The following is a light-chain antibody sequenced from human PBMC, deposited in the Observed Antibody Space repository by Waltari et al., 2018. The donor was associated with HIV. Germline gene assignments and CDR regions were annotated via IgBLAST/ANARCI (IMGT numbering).Light chain of an antibody. J-gene: IGKJ2*02. Sequence: DIQMTQSPSSLSASIGDRVTITCRASQSIISYLNWYQQKTGEDPKLLIYGASTLQSGVPSNFSGSGSGTDFTLIISSLQPEDFATYYCQQSYTTPRTFGQGTKLEIK. CDR3: QQSYTTPRT. CDR2: GAS. CDR1: QSIISY. V-gene: IGKV1-39*01.